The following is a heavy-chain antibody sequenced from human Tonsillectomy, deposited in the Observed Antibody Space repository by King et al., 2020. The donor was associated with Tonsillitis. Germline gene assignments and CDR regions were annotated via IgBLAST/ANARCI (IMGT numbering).Heavy chain of an antibody. Sequence: VQLVESGGGLVKPGGSLRLSCEASGVTFINAWMSWVRQAPGKGLEWVGRIKSKTDGGTTDYAAPVKGRFTISRDDSKNKLYLQLKSLKTEDTAVYYCTTDLTNYGYFDYWGQGTLVTVSS. J-gene: IGHJ4*02. CDR2: IKSKTDGGTT. CDR1: GVTFINAW. V-gene: IGHV3-15*01. CDR3: TTDLTNYGYFDY. D-gene: IGHD4/OR15-4a*01.